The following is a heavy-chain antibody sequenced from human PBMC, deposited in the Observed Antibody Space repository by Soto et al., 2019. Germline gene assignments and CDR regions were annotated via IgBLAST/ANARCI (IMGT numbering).Heavy chain of an antibody. CDR3: ARVGYSYGYNFDY. CDR2: IYYSGST. J-gene: IGHJ4*02. Sequence: TLSLTCTVSGGSISSGDYYWSWIRQPPGKGLEWIGYIYYSGSTYYNPSLKSRVTISVDTSKNQFSLKLSSVTAADTAVYYCARVGYSYGYNFDYWGQGTLVTVSS. D-gene: IGHD5-18*01. CDR1: GGSISSGDYY. V-gene: IGHV4-30-4*01.